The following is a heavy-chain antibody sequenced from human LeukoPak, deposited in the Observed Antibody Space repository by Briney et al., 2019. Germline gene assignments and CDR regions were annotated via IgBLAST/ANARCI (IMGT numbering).Heavy chain of an antibody. CDR3: ARARALDYYGSGSYYSLPGY. J-gene: IGHJ4*02. Sequence: ASVKVSCKASGDTFTSYGISWVRQAPGQGLERMGWISAYNGNTNYAQKLQGRVTMTTDTSTSTAYMELRSLSSDDTAVYYCARARALDYYGSGSYYSLPGYWGQGTLVTVSS. V-gene: IGHV1-18*01. CDR1: GDTFTSYG. CDR2: ISAYNGNT. D-gene: IGHD3-10*01.